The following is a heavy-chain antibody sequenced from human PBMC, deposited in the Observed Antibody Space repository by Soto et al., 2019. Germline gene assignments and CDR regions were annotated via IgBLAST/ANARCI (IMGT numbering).Heavy chain of an antibody. CDR3: AKGSTFYDILAGYPGAEYFQH. CDR1: GFTFSSYA. D-gene: IGHD3-9*01. Sequence: EVQLLESGGGLVQPGGSLRLSCAASGFTFSSYAMSWVRQAPGKGLEWVSAISGSGGSTYYADSVKGRFTISRDNSKNTLYLQMNSLRAEDTAVYYCAKGSTFYDILAGYPGAEYFQHWGQGTLVTVSS. CDR2: ISGSGGST. J-gene: IGHJ1*01. V-gene: IGHV3-23*01.